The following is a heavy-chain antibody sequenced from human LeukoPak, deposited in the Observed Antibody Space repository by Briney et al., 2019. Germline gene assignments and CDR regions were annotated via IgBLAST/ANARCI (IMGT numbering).Heavy chain of an antibody. Sequence: GGSLRLSCAASGFTFGNYGIHWVRQAPGKGLEWVSLICYDGGNKYYADSVKGRFTISRDNSNNTLYLQMNSLRAEDTAVYYCARWRAGIAVAVDYWGQGTLVTVSS. J-gene: IGHJ4*02. CDR2: ICYDGGNK. D-gene: IGHD6-19*01. V-gene: IGHV3-33*01. CDR3: ARWRAGIAVAVDY. CDR1: GFTFGNYG.